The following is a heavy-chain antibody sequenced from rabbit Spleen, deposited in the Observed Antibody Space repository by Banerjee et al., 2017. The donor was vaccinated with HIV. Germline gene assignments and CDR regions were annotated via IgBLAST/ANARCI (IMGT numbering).Heavy chain of an antibody. D-gene: IGHD8-1*01. CDR2: IDTGSSGFT. CDR3: ARDTGSSFSSYGMDL. Sequence: QLLEESGGDLVKPEGSLTLTCTASGVSFSGNSYMCWVRQAPGKGLEWIVCIDTGSSGFTYFASWAKGRFTISKTSSTTVTLQMTSLTAADTATYFCARDTGSSFSSYGMDLWGPGTLVTV. V-gene: IGHV1S40*01. CDR1: GVSFSGNSY. J-gene: IGHJ6*01.